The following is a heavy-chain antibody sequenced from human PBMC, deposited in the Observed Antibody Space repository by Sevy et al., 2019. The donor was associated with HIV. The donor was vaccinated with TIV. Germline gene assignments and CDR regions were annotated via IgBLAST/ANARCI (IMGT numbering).Heavy chain of an antibody. CDR1: GFTFSNYG. D-gene: IGHD2-2*01. Sequence: GGSLRLSCAASGFTFSNYGIHWVRQAPGKGLEWVAVIRYDGSNKYYEDSVKGRFTNSGDNSKSTLYRQINGLRAEDTAVYYCARGPLRYCSSSSCYEGDNYYYGMDVWGQGTTVTVSS. V-gene: IGHV3-33*01. CDR3: ARGPLRYCSSSSCYEGDNYYYGMDV. CDR2: IRYDGSNK. J-gene: IGHJ6*02.